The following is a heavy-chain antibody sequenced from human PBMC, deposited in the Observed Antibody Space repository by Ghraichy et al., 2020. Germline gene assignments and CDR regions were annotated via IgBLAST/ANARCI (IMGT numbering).Heavy chain of an antibody. CDR3: ARGEFGLVD. Sequence: GGSLRLSCAASGFSLTDSWMYWVRQVPGKGLVWVSHLSPAANIINYVESVRGRFTISRDTAKNTLFLQMDSLRVDDTAIYYCARGEFGLVDWGRGTLVTVS. V-gene: IGHV3-74*01. CDR1: GFSLTDSW. J-gene: IGHJ4*02. D-gene: IGHD3/OR15-3a*01. CDR2: LSPAANII.